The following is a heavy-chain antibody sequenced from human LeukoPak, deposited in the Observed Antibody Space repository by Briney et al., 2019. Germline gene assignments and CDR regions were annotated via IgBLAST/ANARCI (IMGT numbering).Heavy chain of an antibody. J-gene: IGHJ6*04. Sequence: SETLSLTCAVSGGSISSSNWWSWVRQPPGKGLEWIGEIYHGGSTNYNPSLKSRVTISVDKSKNQFSLKLSSVTAADTAVYYCARATELVGYYGMDVWGKGTTVTVSS. CDR3: ARATELVGYYGMDV. D-gene: IGHD6-13*01. V-gene: IGHV4-4*02. CDR1: GGSISSSNW. CDR2: IYHGGST.